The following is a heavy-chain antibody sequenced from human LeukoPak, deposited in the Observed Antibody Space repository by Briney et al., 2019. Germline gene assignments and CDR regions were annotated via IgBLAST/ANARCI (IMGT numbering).Heavy chain of an antibody. J-gene: IGHJ4*02. V-gene: IGHV4-34*01. D-gene: IGHD6-6*01. Sequence: SETLSLTCAVYGGSFSGYYWSWIRQPPGKGLEWIGEINHSGSTNYNPSLKSRVTISVDTSKNQFSLKLSSVTAADTAVYYCARGSIAARLGRRNYFDYWGQGTLVTVSS. CDR3: ARGSIAARLGRRNYFDY. CDR1: GGSFSGYY. CDR2: INHSGST.